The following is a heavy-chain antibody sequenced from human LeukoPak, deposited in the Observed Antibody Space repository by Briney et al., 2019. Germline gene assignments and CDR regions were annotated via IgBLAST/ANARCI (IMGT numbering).Heavy chain of an antibody. CDR1: GFSVSDYS. D-gene: IGHD6-13*01. V-gene: IGHV3-11*06. CDR2: VMSGRGST. Sequence: GGSLRLSCAASGFSVSDYSISWIRQSPGKGPEWISYVMSGRGSTNYADSVKGRFTISRDNAKNSLFLQMNSLRAEDTAVYYCARDRESWYSLSRTFDIWGQGTMVTVSS. J-gene: IGHJ3*02. CDR3: ARDRESWYSLSRTFDI.